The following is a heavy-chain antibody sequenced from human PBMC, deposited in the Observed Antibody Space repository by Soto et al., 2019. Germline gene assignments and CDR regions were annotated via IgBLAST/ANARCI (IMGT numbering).Heavy chain of an antibody. D-gene: IGHD3-22*01. V-gene: IGHV4-30-4*08. Sequence: PSETLSLTCTVSGGSISTDDHYWSWIRQPPGKGLEWIGYVYYSGTTYSNPSLKSRITISVDTSKNQFSLRLSSVTAADTAVYYCATYYDSSGPTFDFWGQGTLVTVSS. CDR3: ATYYDSSGPTFDF. CDR2: VYYSGTT. J-gene: IGHJ4*02. CDR1: GGSISTDDHY.